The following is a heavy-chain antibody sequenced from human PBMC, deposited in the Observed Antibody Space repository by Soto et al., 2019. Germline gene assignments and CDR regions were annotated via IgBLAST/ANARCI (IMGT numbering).Heavy chain of an antibody. D-gene: IGHD6-6*01. CDR3: ARISWQYSSSSVWFDP. V-gene: IGHV4-59*01. Sequence: ETLSLTCTVSGGSISSYYWSWIRQPPGKGLEWIGYIYYSGSTNYNPSLKSRVTISVDTSKNQFSLKLSSVTAADTAVYYCARISWQYSSSSVWFDPWGQGTLVTVSS. CDR1: GGSISSYY. J-gene: IGHJ5*02. CDR2: IYYSGST.